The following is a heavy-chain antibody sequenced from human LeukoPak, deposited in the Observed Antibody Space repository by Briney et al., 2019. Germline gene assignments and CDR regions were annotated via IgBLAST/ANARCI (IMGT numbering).Heavy chain of an antibody. V-gene: IGHV1-8*01. CDR2: MNPNSGNT. J-gene: IGHJ6*03. CDR3: ARGGSGSYWDYYYYMDV. Sequence: GASVKVSCKASGYTFTSYDINWVQQATGQGLEWMGWMNPNSGNTGYAQKFQGRVTMTRNTSISTAYMELSSLRSEDTAVYYCARGGSGSYWDYYYYMDVWGKGTTVTVSS. CDR1: GYTFTSYD. D-gene: IGHD3-10*01.